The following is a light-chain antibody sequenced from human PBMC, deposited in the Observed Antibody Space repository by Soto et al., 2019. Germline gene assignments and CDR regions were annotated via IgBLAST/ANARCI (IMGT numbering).Light chain of an antibody. CDR1: TSDIGPFNY. V-gene: IGLV2-14*01. Sequence: QSALTQPASVSGAPGQSITISCVGSTSDIGPFNYVYWYQHHPGRAPKLIIFEVSDRPSGVSNRFSGSKSGTRASLTISGLQAEDEDVYFCASYSSTDTLYVFGTGTKLAVL. CDR3: ASYSSTDTLYV. J-gene: IGLJ1*01. CDR2: EVS.